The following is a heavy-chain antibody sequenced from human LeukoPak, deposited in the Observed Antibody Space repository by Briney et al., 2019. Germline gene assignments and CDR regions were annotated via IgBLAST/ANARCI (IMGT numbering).Heavy chain of an antibody. Sequence: ASVKLSCKASGYTFTSYGISWVRQAPGQGLEWMGWISAYNGNTNYAQRLQGRVTMTTDTSTSTAYMELRSLRSDDTAVYYCARGRYSYGYGDYWGQGTLVTVSS. D-gene: IGHD5-18*01. CDR2: ISAYNGNT. J-gene: IGHJ4*02. CDR3: ARGRYSYGYGDY. V-gene: IGHV1-18*01. CDR1: GYTFTSYG.